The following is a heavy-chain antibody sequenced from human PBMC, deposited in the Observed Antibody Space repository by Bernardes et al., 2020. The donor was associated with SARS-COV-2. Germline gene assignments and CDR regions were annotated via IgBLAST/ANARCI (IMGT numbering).Heavy chain of an antibody. J-gene: IGHJ3*02. V-gene: IGHV3-30*04. D-gene: IGHD2-2*01. CDR3: ARDIGYCSSTSCPAYAFDI. CDR1: GFTFSSYA. CDR2: ISYDGSNK. Sequence: GGSLRLSCAASGFTFSSYAMHWVRQAPGKGLEWVAVISYDGSNKYYADSVKGRFTISRDNSKNTLYLQMNSLRAEDTAVYYCARDIGYCSSTSCPAYAFDIWGQGTMVTVSS.